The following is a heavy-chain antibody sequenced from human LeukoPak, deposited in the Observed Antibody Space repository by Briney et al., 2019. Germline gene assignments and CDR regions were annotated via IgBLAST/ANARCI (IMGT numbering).Heavy chain of an antibody. V-gene: IGHV3-48*03. Sequence: GGSLRLSCAASGFTFSSYEMNWVRQAPGKGLEWVSYISSSGSTIYYADSVKGRFTISRDNAKNSLYLQMNSLRAEDTALYYCATTDSSGYVYWGQGTLVTVSS. CDR3: ATTDSSGYVY. D-gene: IGHD3-22*01. J-gene: IGHJ4*02. CDR2: ISSSGSTI. CDR1: GFTFSSYE.